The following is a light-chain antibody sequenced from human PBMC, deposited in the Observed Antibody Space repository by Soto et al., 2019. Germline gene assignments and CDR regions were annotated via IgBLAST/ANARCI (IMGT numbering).Light chain of an antibody. V-gene: IGKV1-39*01. CDR2: GAS. CDR3: QQSFSTPRT. J-gene: IGKJ1*01. Sequence: DVQMTQTPSALSASGGDGVTVTCRASQTISTYLNWYQQKPGKAPKLLIYGASSLQSGVPSRFSGSGSGTDFTLTISSLQPEDFGTYYCQQSFSTPRTFGQGTKVDIK. CDR1: QTISTY.